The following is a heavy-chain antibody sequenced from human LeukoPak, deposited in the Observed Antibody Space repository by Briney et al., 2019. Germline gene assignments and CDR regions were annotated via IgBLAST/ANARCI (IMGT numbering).Heavy chain of an antibody. D-gene: IGHD6-13*01. Sequence: RGSLRLSCAASGFTFSSNAMSWVRQAPGKGPEWVSAISGSGGSTYYADSVKGRFTISRDNSKNTLYLQMNSLRAEDTAVYYCAKEGIAAAGSPFDYWGQGTLVTVSS. CDR1: GFTFSSNA. CDR3: AKEGIAAAGSPFDY. V-gene: IGHV3-23*01. CDR2: ISGSGGST. J-gene: IGHJ4*02.